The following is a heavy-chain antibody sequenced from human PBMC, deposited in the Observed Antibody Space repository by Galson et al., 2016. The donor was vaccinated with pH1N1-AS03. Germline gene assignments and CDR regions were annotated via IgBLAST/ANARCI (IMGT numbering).Heavy chain of an antibody. CDR3: AREQLDNWFDP. CDR2: IYYSGST. D-gene: IGHD6-6*01. CDR1: GYSISSGYY. V-gene: IGHV4-38-2*02. J-gene: IGHJ5*02. Sequence: SKTLSLTCAVSGYSISSGYYWAWIRQPPGRGLEWIGTIYYSGSTYYNPSLKSRVTMSVDTSKNQFSLKVSSVTAADTAVYHCAREQLDNWFDPWGQGTLVTVSS.